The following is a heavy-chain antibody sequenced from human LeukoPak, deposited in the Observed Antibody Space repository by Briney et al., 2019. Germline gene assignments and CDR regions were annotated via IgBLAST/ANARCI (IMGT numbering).Heavy chain of an antibody. CDR1: GFTFSNYA. Sequence: GGSLRLSCEASGFTFSNYAMSCVRQAPGKGLEWVSAISSSGGSTYYADSVKGRVTISKDNSKNTLFLQMNSLRADDTAVYYCAKDARRTSGWYFFDYWGQGTLVTVSS. V-gene: IGHV3-23*01. D-gene: IGHD6-19*01. CDR3: AKDARRTSGWYFFDY. J-gene: IGHJ4*02. CDR2: ISSSGGST.